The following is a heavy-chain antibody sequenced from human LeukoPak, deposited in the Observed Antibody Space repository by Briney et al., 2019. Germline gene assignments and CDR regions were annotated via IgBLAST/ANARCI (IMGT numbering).Heavy chain of an antibody. CDR3: ARSVAGSAEYFQH. CDR1: GYTFTGYY. Sequence: AAANVSCKASGYTFTGYYMHWVRQAPGQGLEWMGWINPNSGGTNYAQKFQGRVTMTRDTSISTAYMELSRLRSDDTAVYYCARSVAGSAEYFQHWGQGTLVTVSS. CDR2: INPNSGGT. J-gene: IGHJ1*01. V-gene: IGHV1-2*02. D-gene: IGHD6-19*01.